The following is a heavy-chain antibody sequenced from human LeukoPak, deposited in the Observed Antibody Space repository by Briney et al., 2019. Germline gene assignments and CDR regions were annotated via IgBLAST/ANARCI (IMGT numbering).Heavy chain of an antibody. D-gene: IGHD1-14*01. J-gene: IGHJ3*02. CDR2: IRRITDGGTT. V-gene: IGHV3-15*01. CDR3: ATAVSRYTLTWGGFDI. CDR1: GFTFSNAW. Sequence: GGSLRLSCAASGFTFSNAWMNWVRQAPRKGLGWVGRIRRITDGGTTDYAAPVKGRFTISRDDSKNTLYLQMNSLKTEDADVYYCATAVSRYTLTWGGFDIWGQGTRVTVSS.